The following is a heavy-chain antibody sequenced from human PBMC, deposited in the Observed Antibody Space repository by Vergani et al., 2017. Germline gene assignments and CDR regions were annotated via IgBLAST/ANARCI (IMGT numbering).Heavy chain of an antibody. J-gene: IGHJ6*02. CDR1: GGTFSSYT. Sequence: QVQLVQSGAEVKKPGSSVKVSCKASGGTFSSYTISWVRQAPGQGLEWMGRIIPILGIANYAQKFQGRVTITADKSTSTAYMELSSLRSEDTAVYYCARDSIVVEYYYYYGMDVCGQGTTVTVSS. V-gene: IGHV1-69*08. CDR2: IIPILGIA. D-gene: IGHD3-22*01. CDR3: ARDSIVVEYYYYYGMDV.